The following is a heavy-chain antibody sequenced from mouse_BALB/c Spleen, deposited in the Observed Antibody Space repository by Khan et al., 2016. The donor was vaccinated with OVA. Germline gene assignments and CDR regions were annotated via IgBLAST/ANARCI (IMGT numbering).Heavy chain of an antibody. D-gene: IGHD2-4*01. J-gene: IGHJ3*01. V-gene: IGHV3-2*02. Sequence: EVKLLESGPGLVKPSQSLSLTCTVTGYSITSEYTWNWIRQFPGSKLEWMGFISYSGNTRYNPSLKSRISITRATSKNQFFLQLNSVTSEDTATYYCARKDYYDYDPFPYWGQGTLVTVSA. CDR2: ISYSGNT. CDR1: GYSITSEYT. CDR3: ARKDYYDYDPFPY.